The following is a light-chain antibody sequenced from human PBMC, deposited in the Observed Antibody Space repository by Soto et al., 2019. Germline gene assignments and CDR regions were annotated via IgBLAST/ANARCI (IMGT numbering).Light chain of an antibody. CDR3: AAWDDSMSGVV. J-gene: IGLJ2*01. Sequence: QSVLTQPPSASGTPGQRVTISCSGSSSNIGSNFIYWYQQLPGTAPKLLIYRNNERPSGVPDRFSGSQSGTSASLAISGLRSADEADYHCAAWDDSMSGVVFGGGTKLTVL. V-gene: IGLV1-47*01. CDR2: RNN. CDR1: SSNIGSNF.